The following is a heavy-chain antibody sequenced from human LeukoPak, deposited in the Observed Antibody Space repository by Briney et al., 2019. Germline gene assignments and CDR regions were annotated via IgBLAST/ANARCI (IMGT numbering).Heavy chain of an antibody. CDR1: GFTFSTYS. J-gene: IGHJ4*02. CDR2: IRSKIYGGTP. V-gene: IGHV3-49*04. CDR3: TRDQTPYY. Sequence: PGGSLRLSCAAYGFTFSTYSMTWVRQAPGKGLEWVGFIRSKIYGGTPEYAASVKGRFTISRDDSKGIAYLQMNSLNTEDTAVYYCTRDQTPYYWGQGTLVTVSS.